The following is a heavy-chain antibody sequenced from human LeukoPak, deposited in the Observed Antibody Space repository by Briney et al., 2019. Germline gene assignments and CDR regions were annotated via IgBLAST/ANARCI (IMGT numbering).Heavy chain of an antibody. CDR1: GGSISSSSYY. V-gene: IGHV4-39*01. CDR3: ARRRSGGRDFDF. D-gene: IGHD2-15*01. CDR2: IYYSGNT. Sequence: SETLSLTCTVSGGSISSSSYYWGWIRQPPGKGLEWIGSIYYSGNTYYNPSLKSRVTISVDTSKNQFSLKLSSVTAADTAVYYCARRRSGGRDFDFWGRGTLVTVSS. J-gene: IGHJ4*02.